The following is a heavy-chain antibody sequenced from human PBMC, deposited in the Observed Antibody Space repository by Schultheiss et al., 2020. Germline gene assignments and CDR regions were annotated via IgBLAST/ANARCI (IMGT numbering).Heavy chain of an antibody. Sequence: SETLSLTCAVSGGSIISSSYYWGWIRQPPGKGLEWIGSIYYSGSTNYNPSLKSRVTISVDTSKNQFSLKLSSVTAADTAVYYCARHDSSGYYYVHAFDIWGQGTMVTVSS. CDR2: IYYSGST. CDR1: GGSIISSSYY. D-gene: IGHD3-22*01. CDR3: ARHDSSGYYYVHAFDI. J-gene: IGHJ3*02. V-gene: IGHV4-39*07.